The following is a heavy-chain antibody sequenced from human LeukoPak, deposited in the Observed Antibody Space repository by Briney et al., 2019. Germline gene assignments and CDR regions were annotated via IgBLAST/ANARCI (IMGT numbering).Heavy chain of an antibody. J-gene: IGHJ3*02. Sequence: PGGSLRLSCAASGFSFNNHGMHWVRQAPGRGLEWVAFIRYDGSKKYYADSVKGRFTISRDNSKNTLYLQVNSLRVEDTAVYYCAKDVCSSSSCYLDILGPGAMVTVSS. CDR1: GFSFNNHG. CDR3: AKDVCSSSSCYLDI. V-gene: IGHV3-30*02. CDR2: IRYDGSKK. D-gene: IGHD2-2*01.